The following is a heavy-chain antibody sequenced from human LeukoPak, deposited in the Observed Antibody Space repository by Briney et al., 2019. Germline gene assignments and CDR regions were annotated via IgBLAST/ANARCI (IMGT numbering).Heavy chain of an antibody. D-gene: IGHD6-19*01. CDR2: INPNSGGT. CDR1: GYTFTGYY. V-gene: IGHV1-2*02. J-gene: IGHJ6*03. Sequence: GASVKVSCKASGYTFTGYYMHWVRQAPGQGLEWMGWINPNSGGTNYAQKFQGRVTMTRDTSISTAYMELSRLRSDDTAVYYCARVKRYSSGWYGGGYYYYYMDVWGKGTTVTASS. CDR3: ARVKRYSSGWYGGGYYYYYMDV.